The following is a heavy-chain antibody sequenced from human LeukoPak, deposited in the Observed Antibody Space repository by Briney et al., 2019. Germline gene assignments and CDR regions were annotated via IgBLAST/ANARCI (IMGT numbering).Heavy chain of an antibody. V-gene: IGHV4-30-2*01. CDR3: ARWAPNYDFWSGYNVDYYYYYMDV. CDR1: GGSISSGGYY. D-gene: IGHD3-3*01. CDR2: IYYSGST. J-gene: IGHJ6*03. Sequence: SETLSLTCTVSGGSISSGGYYWSWIRQPPGKGLEWIGYIYYSGSTYYNPSLKSRVTISVDRSKNQFSLKLSSVTAADTAVYYCARWAPNYDFWSGYNVDYYYYYMDVWGKGTTVTVSS.